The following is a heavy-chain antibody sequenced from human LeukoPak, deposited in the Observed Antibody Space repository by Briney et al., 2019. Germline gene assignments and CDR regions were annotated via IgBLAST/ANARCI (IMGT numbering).Heavy chain of an antibody. CDR3: ARDRYNWNYGAQDV. CDR1: GFTFDDYG. J-gene: IGHJ6*04. Sequence: PGGSLRLSCAASGFTFDDYGMSWVRQAPGKGLEWVSGINWNGGNTGYADSVKGRFTISRDNAKNSLYLQMNSQRAEDTALYYCARDRYNWNYGAQDVWGKGTTVTVSS. D-gene: IGHD1-7*01. CDR2: INWNGGNT. V-gene: IGHV3-20*04.